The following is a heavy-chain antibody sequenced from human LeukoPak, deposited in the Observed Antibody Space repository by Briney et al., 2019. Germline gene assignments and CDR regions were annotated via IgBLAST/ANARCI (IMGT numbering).Heavy chain of an antibody. D-gene: IGHD3-3*01. Sequence: PGGSLRLSCAASGFTVSSNYISWVRQAPGKGLEWVSVIYSDDSTYYADSVKGRFTISRDNSKDTLYLQMSSLRAEDTAVYYCARRADTGSSYPNYYMDVWGKGTTVTISS. J-gene: IGHJ6*03. CDR1: GFTVSSNY. CDR3: ARRADTGSSYPNYYMDV. V-gene: IGHV3-66*01. CDR2: IYSDDST.